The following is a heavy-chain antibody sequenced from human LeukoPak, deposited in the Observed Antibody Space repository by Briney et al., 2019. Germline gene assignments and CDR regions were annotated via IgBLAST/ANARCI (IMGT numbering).Heavy chain of an antibody. D-gene: IGHD3-3*01. Sequence: GESLRLSCAASGFTFSSYSMNWVRQAPGKGLVWVSRINSDGSSTSYADSVKGRFTISRDNAKNTLYLQMNSLRAEDTAVYYCARDRYDFWSGFDYWGQGTLVTVSS. CDR2: INSDGSST. V-gene: IGHV3-74*01. CDR1: GFTFSSYS. J-gene: IGHJ4*02. CDR3: ARDRYDFWSGFDY.